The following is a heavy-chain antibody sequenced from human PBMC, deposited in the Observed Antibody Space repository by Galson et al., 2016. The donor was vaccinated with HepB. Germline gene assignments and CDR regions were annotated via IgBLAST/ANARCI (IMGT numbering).Heavy chain of an antibody. D-gene: IGHD3-3*01. V-gene: IGHV5-51*01. CDR1: GYTFSTSW. CDR2: FRPDDSDT. CDR3: ARQSSGYFDF. J-gene: IGHJ4*02. Sequence: QSGAEVKKPGESLKISCEGSGYTFSTSWIAWVRQRPGTGLEWMAIFRPDDSDTTYSPSFEGQVTVSADKSIRTAYLQWSSLKASDSGMYYCARQSSGYFDFWGQGTLVTVSS.